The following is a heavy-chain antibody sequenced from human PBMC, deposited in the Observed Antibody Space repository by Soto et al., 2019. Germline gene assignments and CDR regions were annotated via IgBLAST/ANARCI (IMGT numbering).Heavy chain of an antibody. V-gene: IGHV1-24*01. CDR1: GYTLTELS. Sequence: GASVKVSCKVSGYTLTELSMHWVRQAPGKGLEWMGGFDPEDGETIYAQKFQGRVTITADKSTSTAYMELSSLRSEDTAVYYCAREGEDIVVVVAAKGGAFDIWGQGTMVTVSS. CDR2: FDPEDGET. CDR3: AREGEDIVVVVAAKGGAFDI. D-gene: IGHD2-15*01. J-gene: IGHJ3*02.